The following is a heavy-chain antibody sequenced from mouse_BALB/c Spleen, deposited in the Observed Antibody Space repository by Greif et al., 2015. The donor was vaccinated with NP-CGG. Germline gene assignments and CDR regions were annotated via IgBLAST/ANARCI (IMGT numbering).Heavy chain of an antibody. J-gene: IGHJ4*01. Sequence: VQLQESGAELVRPGTSVKMSCKAAGYTSTNYWIGWVKQRPGHGLEWIGDIYPGGGYTNYNEKFKGKATLTADTSSSTAYMQLSSLTSEDSAIYYCAIGNWENYAMDYWGQGTSVTVSS. D-gene: IGHD4-1*01. V-gene: IGHV1-63*02. CDR3: AIGNWENYAMDY. CDR2: IYPGGGYT. CDR1: GYTSTNYW.